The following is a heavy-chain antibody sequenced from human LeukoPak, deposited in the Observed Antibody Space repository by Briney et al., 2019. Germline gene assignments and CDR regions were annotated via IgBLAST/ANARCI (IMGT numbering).Heavy chain of an antibody. CDR1: GGSVSSYY. CDR2: IHYSGST. D-gene: IGHD6-13*01. CDR3: ARWRAASAEPFGY. J-gene: IGHJ4*02. Sequence: PSETLSLTCTVSGGSVSSYYWSWIRQPPGKGLEWIGYIHYSGSTNYNPSLKSRVTISVDTSKNQFSLNLRSVTAADTAVYYCARWRAASAEPFGYWGQGTLVTVSS. V-gene: IGHV4-59*02.